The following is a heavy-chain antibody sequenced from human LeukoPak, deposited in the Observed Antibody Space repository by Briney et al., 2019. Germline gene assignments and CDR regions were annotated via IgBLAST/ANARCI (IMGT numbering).Heavy chain of an antibody. J-gene: IGHJ4*02. D-gene: IGHD6-13*01. CDR1: GGSFSGYY. CDR3: ARDLVRGQPDY. CDR2: INHSGST. V-gene: IGHV4-34*01. Sequence: SETLSLTCAVYGGSFSGYYWSWIRQPPGKGLEWIGEINHSGSTNYNPSLKSRVTISVDTSKNRISLKLSSVTAADTAVYYCARDLVRGQPDYWGQGTLVTVSS.